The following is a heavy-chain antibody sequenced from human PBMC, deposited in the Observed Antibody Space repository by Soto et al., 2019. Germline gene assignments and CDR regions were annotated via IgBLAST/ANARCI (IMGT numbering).Heavy chain of an antibody. V-gene: IGHV3-21*01. D-gene: IGHD4-4*01. CDR2: ISSSSSYI. CDR3: ARALEDYSNYEHYFDY. J-gene: IGHJ4*02. Sequence: EVQLVESGGGLVKPGGSLRLSCAASGFTFSSYSMNWVRQAPGKGLEWVSSISSSSSYIYYADSVKGRFTISRDNAKNSLYLQMNSLRAEDTAVYYCARALEDYSNYEHYFDYWGQGTLVTVSS. CDR1: GFTFSSYS.